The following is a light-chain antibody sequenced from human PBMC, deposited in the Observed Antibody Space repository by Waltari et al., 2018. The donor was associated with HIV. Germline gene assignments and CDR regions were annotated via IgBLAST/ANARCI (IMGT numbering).Light chain of an antibody. Sequence: DIQMTQSPSSLSASLGDKVTITCRASQSISSYLNWYQQKPGKAPKLLIYAASTLQSGVPSRFSGSGSGTDFTLTISSLQPEDFATYYCQQSYSTPLYTFGQGTNLEIK. CDR3: QQSYSTPLYT. J-gene: IGKJ2*01. CDR1: QSISSY. V-gene: IGKV1-39*01. CDR2: AAS.